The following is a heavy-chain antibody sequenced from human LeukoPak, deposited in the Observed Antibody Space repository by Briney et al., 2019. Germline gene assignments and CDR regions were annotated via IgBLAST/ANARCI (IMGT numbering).Heavy chain of an antibody. J-gene: IGHJ5*02. CDR3: SAGRAYYYDSGGYYFLGENWFHP. V-gene: IGHV1-58*01. CDR1: GFTFTSSA. Sequence: SVKVSCKASGFTFTSSAVQWVRQARGQRLEWIGWIVVGSGNTNYAQKFQERVTITRDMSTSTAYMELSSLRCEDTAVYYCSAGRAYYYDSGGYYFLGENWFHPWGRGPLVTVS. D-gene: IGHD3-22*01. CDR2: IVVGSGNT.